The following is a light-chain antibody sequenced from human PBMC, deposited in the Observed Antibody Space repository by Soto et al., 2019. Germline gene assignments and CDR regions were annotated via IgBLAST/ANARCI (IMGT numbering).Light chain of an antibody. CDR3: QQYGSSPRT. Sequence: EIVLTQSPGTLSLSPVERATLSCRASQSVSSSYLAWYQQKPGQAPRFLISGASSRATGIPDRFTGGGSGTDFTLTISRLEPEDFAVYYCQQYGSSPRTFGQGNKGDIK. CDR2: GAS. J-gene: IGKJ1*01. CDR1: QSVSSSY. V-gene: IGKV3-20*01.